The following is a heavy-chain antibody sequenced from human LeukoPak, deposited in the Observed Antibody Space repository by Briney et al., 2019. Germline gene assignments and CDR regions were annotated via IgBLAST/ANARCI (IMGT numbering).Heavy chain of an antibody. J-gene: IGHJ4*02. V-gene: IGHV4-59*01. CDR2: VYYSGSA. D-gene: IGHD4-23*01. Sequence: PSETLSLTCTVSGDSISSYQWSWIRQSPGKGLEWIGNVYYSGSANYNPSLKSRVTISVDTSKNQFFLKLSPLIGADTAVYYCARVGVDNSGNIIKYFFDDWGQGTLVTVSS. CDR1: GDSISSYQ. CDR3: ARVGVDNSGNIIKYFFDD.